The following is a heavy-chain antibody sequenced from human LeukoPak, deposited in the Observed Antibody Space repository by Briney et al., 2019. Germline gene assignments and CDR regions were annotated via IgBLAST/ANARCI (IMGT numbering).Heavy chain of an antibody. CDR3: AKVEGASKASVY. CDR2: ISGSGVGT. Sequence: PGGSLRLSCAASGFTFSSYTMNWVRQAPGKGLEWVSAISGSGVGTYYADSVKGRFTISRDNSWNTLYLQMSSLRAEDTAVYYCAKVEGASKASVYWGQGALVTVSS. D-gene: IGHD1-1*01. V-gene: IGHV3-23*01. CDR1: GFTFSSYT. J-gene: IGHJ4*02.